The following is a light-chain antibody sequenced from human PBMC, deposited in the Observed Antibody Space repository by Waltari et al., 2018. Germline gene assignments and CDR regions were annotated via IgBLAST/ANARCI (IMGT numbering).Light chain of an antibody. V-gene: IGKV1-39*01. CDR2: GAS. CDR1: QSIDTF. J-gene: IGKJ2*01. CDR3: QQSYSAPRT. Sequence: DIQMTQSPSSLSASVGDRVTITCRASQSIDTFLNWYKQKPGTAPKVLIYGASSLQSGVPSRFSGSGSGTDFTLTISSLHPEDFATYYCQQSYSAPRTFGQGTKLEIK.